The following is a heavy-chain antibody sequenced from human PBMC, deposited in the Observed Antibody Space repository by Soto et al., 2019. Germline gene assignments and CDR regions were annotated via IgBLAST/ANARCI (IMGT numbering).Heavy chain of an antibody. V-gene: IGHV3-23*01. D-gene: IGHD2-2*01. CDR3: ATRAYCSSTSCSRYPYYYYGMDV. CDR1: GFAFSSYA. CDR2: ISGSGGST. Sequence: SGGSLRLSCAASGFAFSSYAMSWVRQAPGKGLEWVSAISGSGGSTYYADSVKGRFTISRDNSKNTLYLQMNSLRAEDTAVYYCATRAYCSSTSCSRYPYYYYGMDVWGQGTTVTVSS. J-gene: IGHJ6*02.